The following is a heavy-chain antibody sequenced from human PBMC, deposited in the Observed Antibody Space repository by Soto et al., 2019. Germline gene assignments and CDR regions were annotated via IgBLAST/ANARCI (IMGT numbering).Heavy chain of an antibody. CDR1: GYTFTSYA. J-gene: IGHJ4*02. Sequence: ASVKVSCKASGYTFTSYAFTWVRQAPGQGLEWMGWISACNGNTNYAQKFQGRVTMTTDTSTSTAYMELRSLRSDDTAVYYCARDPNYDFWNAYYAVDYWGQGTLVTVSS. CDR2: ISACNGNT. D-gene: IGHD3-3*01. CDR3: ARDPNYDFWNAYYAVDY. V-gene: IGHV1-18*01.